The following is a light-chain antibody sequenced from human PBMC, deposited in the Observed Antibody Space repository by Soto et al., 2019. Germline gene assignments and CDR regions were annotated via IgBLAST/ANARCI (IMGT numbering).Light chain of an antibody. CDR2: DAS. CDR3: QPDNSDSSPS. J-gene: IGKJ2*03. Sequence: DVQMTQSPSTLSASVGDRVTITCRASQSISSWLAWYQQKPGKAPKLLIYDASSLERGVPSRFSSSGSGTEFTLTISSLPPDDFAPYYCQPDNSDSSPSLGQGTKLAIK. V-gene: IGKV1-5*01. CDR1: QSISSW.